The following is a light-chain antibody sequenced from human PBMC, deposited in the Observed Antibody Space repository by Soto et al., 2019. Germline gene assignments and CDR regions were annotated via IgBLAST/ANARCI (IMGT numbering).Light chain of an antibody. CDR3: SSYITSDIEV. CDR2: DVS. Sequence: QSALAQPASVSGSRGQSITFSCTGTSGDLPGANPVSWYQQHPGKAPMLIIYDVSKRPSGVSDRFSGSKSGNTASLTISGLQAEDEADYYCSSYITSDIEVFGGGTKLTVL. V-gene: IGLV2-14*03. J-gene: IGLJ2*01. CDR1: SGDLPGANP.